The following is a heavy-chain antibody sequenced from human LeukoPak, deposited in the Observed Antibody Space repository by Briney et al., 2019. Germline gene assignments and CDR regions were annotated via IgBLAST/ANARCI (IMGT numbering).Heavy chain of an antibody. Sequence: SETLSLTCTFNGGSISSNYFYWGWIRQPPGKGLEWIGTISYSGSTYYNPSLKSRVTISVDTSKNQFSLKLSSVTATDTAVYYCARSRGRSYGSWGQGSLVTVSS. CDR3: ARSRGRSYGS. CDR2: ISYSGST. V-gene: IGHV4-39*01. J-gene: IGHJ4*02. CDR1: GGSISSNYFY. D-gene: IGHD5-18*01.